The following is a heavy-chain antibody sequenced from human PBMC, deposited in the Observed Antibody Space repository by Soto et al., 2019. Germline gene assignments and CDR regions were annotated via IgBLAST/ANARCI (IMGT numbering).Heavy chain of an antibody. Sequence: EVQLLESGGGLVQPGGSLRLSCAASGFAFSSYAMSWVRQAPGKGLEWVSSISGSTSGTYYADAVKGRFTISRDNSNNTLYLQMNSLSAEDTAVYYCAKDRGFLDPFDYWGQGALVTVSS. CDR1: GFAFSSYA. D-gene: IGHD3-16*02. CDR2: ISGSTSGT. V-gene: IGHV3-23*01. CDR3: AKDRGFLDPFDY. J-gene: IGHJ4*02.